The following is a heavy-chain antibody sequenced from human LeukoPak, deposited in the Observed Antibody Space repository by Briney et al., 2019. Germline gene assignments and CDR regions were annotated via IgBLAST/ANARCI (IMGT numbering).Heavy chain of an antibody. Sequence: SETLSLTCAVYGGSFSGYYWSWIRQPPGKGLEWIGEINHSGSTNYNPSLKSRVTISVDTSKNQFSLKLSSVTAADTAVYYCARRPGRRLLWFGYYFDYWGQGTLVTVSS. CDR3: ARRPGRRLLWFGYYFDY. D-gene: IGHD3-10*01. CDR1: GGSFSGYY. J-gene: IGHJ4*02. CDR2: INHSGST. V-gene: IGHV4-34*01.